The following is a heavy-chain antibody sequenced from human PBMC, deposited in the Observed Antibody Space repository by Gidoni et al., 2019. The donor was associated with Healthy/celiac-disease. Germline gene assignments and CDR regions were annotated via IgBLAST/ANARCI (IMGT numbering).Heavy chain of an antibody. CDR3: AREHIRYDSSGYWYYYYYYGMDV. CDR1: GGSISSGGYY. D-gene: IGHD3-22*01. V-gene: IGHV4-31*03. CDR2: IYYSGST. J-gene: IGHJ6*02. Sequence: QVQLQESGPGLVKPSQTLSLTCTVSGGSISSGGYYWRWIRQHPGKGLEWIGYIYYSGSTYYNPSLKSRVTISVDTSKNQFSLKLSSVTAADTAVYYCAREHIRYDSSGYWYYYYYYGMDVWGQGTTVTVSS.